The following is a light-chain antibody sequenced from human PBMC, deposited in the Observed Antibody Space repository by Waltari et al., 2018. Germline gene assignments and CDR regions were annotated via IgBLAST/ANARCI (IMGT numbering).Light chain of an antibody. J-gene: IGKJ1*01. CDR3: QQYYSPWT. CDR2: SAS. CDR1: QIGLYSSTNKNY. Sequence: DIVMTQSPDSLAVSLGERATINCKSNQIGLYSSTNKNYLAWYQQKPGQPPKLPIYSASTRESGVPDRFSSSGYGTDFTLTISSLQAEDVAVYYCQQYYSPWTFGQGTKVEIK. V-gene: IGKV4-1*01.